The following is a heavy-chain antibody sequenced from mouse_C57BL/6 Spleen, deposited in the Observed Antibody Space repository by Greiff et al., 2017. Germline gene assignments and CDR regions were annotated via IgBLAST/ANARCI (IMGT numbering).Heavy chain of an antibody. Sequence: VQLQQSGAELVKPGASVKLSCTASGFNIKDYYMHWVKQRTEQGLEWIGRIDPEDGETTYAPKFPGKANITADTSSHTAYLQLSVLTSEDTAVYYCARADSSGYWFAYWGQGTLGTVSA. CDR3: ARADSSGYWFAY. CDR2: IDPEDGET. J-gene: IGHJ3*01. V-gene: IGHV14-2*01. D-gene: IGHD3-2*02. CDR1: GFNIKDYY.